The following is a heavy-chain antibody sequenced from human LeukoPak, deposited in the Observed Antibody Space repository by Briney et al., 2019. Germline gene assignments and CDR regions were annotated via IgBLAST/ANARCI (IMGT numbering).Heavy chain of an antibody. CDR2: IGQGGATK. CDR1: GFTFSIYG. J-gene: IGHJ4*02. V-gene: IGHV3-33*01. Sequence: GTSLRLSCAASGFTFSIYGMHWVRQAPGKGLDWVAVIGQGGATKKYADSVKGRFTISRDNSRNTLYLQMSSLRVEDTAVYYCASDAGGAAFDYWGQGTLVTVSS. D-gene: IGHD1-26*01. CDR3: ASDAGGAAFDY.